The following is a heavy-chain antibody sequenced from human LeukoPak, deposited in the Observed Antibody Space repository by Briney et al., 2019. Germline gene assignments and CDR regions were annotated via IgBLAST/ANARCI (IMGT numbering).Heavy chain of an antibody. CDR3: ARGAGGFWSGYYRRDYYYYYYMDV. D-gene: IGHD3-3*01. Sequence: SVKVSCKASGGTFSSYAISWVRQAPGQGLEWMGRIIPIFGTANYAQRSQGRVTITTDESTSTAYMELSSLRSEDTAVYYCARGAGGFWSGYYRRDYYYYYYMDVWGKGTTVTVSS. J-gene: IGHJ6*03. CDR1: GGTFSSYA. V-gene: IGHV1-69*05. CDR2: IIPIFGTA.